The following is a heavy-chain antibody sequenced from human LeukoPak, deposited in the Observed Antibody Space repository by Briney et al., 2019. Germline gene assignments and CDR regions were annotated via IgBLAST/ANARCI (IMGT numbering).Heavy chain of an antibody. CDR2: IIPIFGTA. J-gene: IGHJ3*02. CDR1: GGTFSSYA. Sequence: ASVKVSCKASGGTFSSYAISWVRQAPGQGLEWMGGIIPIFGTANYAQKFQGRVTITADKSTSTAYMELSSLRSEDTAVYYCARGPSPPDSGSYYPIGGNAFDIWGQGTMVTVSS. D-gene: IGHD1-26*01. CDR3: ARGPSPPDSGSYYPIGGNAFDI. V-gene: IGHV1-69*06.